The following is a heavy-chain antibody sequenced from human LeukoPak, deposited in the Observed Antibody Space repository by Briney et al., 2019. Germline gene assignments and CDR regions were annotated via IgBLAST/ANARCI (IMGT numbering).Heavy chain of an antibody. Sequence: SQTLSLTCAISGDSFSSNSAAWNRVTQSPSRGLEWQGRTYYRYKWYNDYAVSVKSLITINPDTSMNQCSLQLNSVTPEDTAVYYCARTSGWYDCWGQGTLVTVSS. V-gene: IGHV6-1*01. J-gene: IGHJ5*01. CDR1: GDSFSSNSAA. D-gene: IGHD6-19*01. CDR3: ARTSGWYDC. CDR2: TYYRYKWYN.